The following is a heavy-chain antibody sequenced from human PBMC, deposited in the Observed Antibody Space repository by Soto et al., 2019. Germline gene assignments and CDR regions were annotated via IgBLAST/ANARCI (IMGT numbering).Heavy chain of an antibody. Sequence: QVQLVESGGGVVQPGRSLRLSCAASGFTFSSYAMHWVRQAPGKGLEWVAVISYDGSNKYYADSVKGRFTISRDNSKNTLYLQMNSLRAEDTAVYYCARARFVEGNQVFDSWGQGTMVTVSS. D-gene: IGHD3-10*01. CDR3: ARARFVEGNQVFDS. CDR2: ISYDGSNK. CDR1: GFTFSSYA. V-gene: IGHV3-30-3*01. J-gene: IGHJ3*02.